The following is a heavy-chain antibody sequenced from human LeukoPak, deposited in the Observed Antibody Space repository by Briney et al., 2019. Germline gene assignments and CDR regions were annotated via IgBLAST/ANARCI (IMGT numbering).Heavy chain of an antibody. J-gene: IGHJ6*03. Sequence: SETLPLTCTVSGGSISSSSYYWGWIRQPPGKGLEWIGSIYYSGSTYYNPSLKSRVTISVDTSKNQFSLKLSSVTAADTAVYYCARLSNLRYFDWLSDYYYYMDVWGKGTTVTISS. CDR1: GGSISSSSYY. CDR3: ARLSNLRYFDWLSDYYYYMDV. V-gene: IGHV4-39*01. D-gene: IGHD3-9*01. CDR2: IYYSGST.